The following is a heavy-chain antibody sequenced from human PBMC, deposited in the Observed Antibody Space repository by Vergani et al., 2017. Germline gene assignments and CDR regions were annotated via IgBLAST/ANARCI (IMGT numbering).Heavy chain of an antibody. Sequence: QVQVVQSVAEVKKSGASVKVSCKASGYTFTSYGISWVRQAPGQGLEWMGWISAYNGNTNYAQKLQGRVTMTTDTSTSTAYMELRSLRSDDTAVYYCARDRIVVVPAAMFDYYYYGMDVWGQGTTVTVSS. CDR2: ISAYNGNT. J-gene: IGHJ6*02. CDR1: GYTFTSYG. V-gene: IGHV1-18*01. D-gene: IGHD2-2*01. CDR3: ARDRIVVVPAAMFDYYYYGMDV.